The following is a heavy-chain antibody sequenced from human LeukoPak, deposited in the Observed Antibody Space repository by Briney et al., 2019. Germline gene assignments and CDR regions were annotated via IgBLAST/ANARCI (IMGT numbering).Heavy chain of an antibody. CDR3: ARAPVGGSYYYFDY. D-gene: IGHD1-26*01. CDR2: MNPNSGNT. V-gene: IGHV1-8*01. Sequence: ASVKVSCKASGYTFTSYDINWVRQATGQGLEWMGWMNPNSGNTGYAQKFQGRVTMTTDTSTSTAYMELRSLRSDDTAVYYCARAPVGGSYYYFDYWGQGTLVTVSS. CDR1: GYTFTSYD. J-gene: IGHJ4*02.